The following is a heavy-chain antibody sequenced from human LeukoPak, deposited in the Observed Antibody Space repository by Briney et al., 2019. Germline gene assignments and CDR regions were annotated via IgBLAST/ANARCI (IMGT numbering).Heavy chain of an antibody. D-gene: IGHD3-10*01. J-gene: IGHJ4*02. CDR3: VKTVYGTMVRGVITSPFDY. V-gene: IGHV3-64D*06. CDR2: ISSNGGST. Sequence: PGGSLRLSCSASGFTFSSYAMHWVRQAPGKELVYVSAISSNGGSTYYADSVKGRFTISRDNSKNTLYRQMSSLRAEDTAVYYCVKTVYGTMVRGVITSPFDYWGQGTLVTVSS. CDR1: GFTFSSYA.